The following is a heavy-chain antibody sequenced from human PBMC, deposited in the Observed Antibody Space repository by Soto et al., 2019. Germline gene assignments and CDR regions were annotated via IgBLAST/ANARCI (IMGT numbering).Heavy chain of an antibody. CDR1: GYTFTSYA. CDR3: ARDWGNYYYGMDV. D-gene: IGHD7-27*01. Sequence: QVQLVQSGAEVKKPGASVKVSCKASGYTFTSYAIHWVRQAPGQRLEWMGWINADNGNTKYSQKFQGSVTITRDTSAGTAHMEVSSLRSEDTAVYYCARDWGNYYYGMDVWGQGPTVTVSS. J-gene: IGHJ6*02. CDR2: INADNGNT. V-gene: IGHV1-3*01.